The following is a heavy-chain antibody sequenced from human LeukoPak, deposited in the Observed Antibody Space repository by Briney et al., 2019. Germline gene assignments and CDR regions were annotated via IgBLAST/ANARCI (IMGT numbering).Heavy chain of an antibody. D-gene: IGHD2-15*01. CDR3: ARESSVTATY. Sequence: PSETLSLTCTVSGGSISNYYWSWIRQPPGKGLEWIGTIYYTGDTYYNPSLKSRVTISVDTSNDQFSLELTSVTAADTAVYYCARESSVTATYWGQGTLVIVSS. CDR1: GGSISNYY. J-gene: IGHJ4*02. CDR2: IYYTGDT. V-gene: IGHV4-59*12.